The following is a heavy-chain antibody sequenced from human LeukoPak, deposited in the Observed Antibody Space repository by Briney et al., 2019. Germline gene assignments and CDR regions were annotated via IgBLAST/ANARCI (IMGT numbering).Heavy chain of an antibody. Sequence: GGSLRLSCAVSGITLSNYGMSWVRQAPGKRLEWVAGISGSGGTTNYADSVKGRFTISRDNPKNTLFLHMNSLRAEDTAVYFCAKRGVVIRVILVGFHKEAYYFDSWGQGALVTVSS. V-gene: IGHV3-23*01. CDR2: ISGSGGTT. CDR1: GITLSNYG. J-gene: IGHJ4*02. CDR3: AKRGVVIRVILVGFHKEAYYFDS. D-gene: IGHD3-22*01.